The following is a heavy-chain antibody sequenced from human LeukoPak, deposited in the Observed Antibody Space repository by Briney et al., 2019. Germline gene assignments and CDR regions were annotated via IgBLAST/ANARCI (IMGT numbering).Heavy chain of an antibody. D-gene: IGHD3-10*01. CDR3: ARDNYASWFGEDAWFDP. Sequence: ASVKVSCKASGYTFTGYYMHWVRQAPGQGLEWTGWINPNSGGTNYAQKFQGRVTMTRDTSISTAYMELSRLRSDDTAVYYCARDNYASWFGEDAWFDPWGQGTLVTVSS. J-gene: IGHJ5*02. CDR2: INPNSGGT. CDR1: GYTFTGYY. V-gene: IGHV1-2*02.